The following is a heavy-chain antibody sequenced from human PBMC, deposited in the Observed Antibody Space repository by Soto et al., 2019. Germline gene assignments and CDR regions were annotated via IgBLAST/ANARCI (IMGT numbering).Heavy chain of an antibody. D-gene: IGHD6-13*01. CDR2: ISGHNGNK. V-gene: IGHV1-18*01. J-gene: IGHJ4*02. CDR3: ARDLGQQLFDY. CDR1: GYTFTSYG. Sequence: QVQLVQSGAEVKKPGASVKVSCKASGYTFTSYGISWVRQAPGQGLEGMGWISGHNGNKKYAQKLQGRVSMTTDTSTSTAYMELRSLRSDDTAVYYCARDLGQQLFDYWGQGTLVTVSS.